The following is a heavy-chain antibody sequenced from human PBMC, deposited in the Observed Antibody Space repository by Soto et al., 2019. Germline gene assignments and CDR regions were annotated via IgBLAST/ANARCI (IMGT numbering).Heavy chain of an antibody. V-gene: IGHV4-39*01. J-gene: IGHJ6*03. Sequence: QLRLQESGPGLVKPSETLSLTCTVSGGSISNSSYYWGWIRQPPGKRLEWIGSIYYSGSTYYNPSLKSRVTISVDTSKNQFSLKLSSVTAADTAVYYCARLAGDVVPAAMLNYYYYYMDVWGKGTTVTVSS. D-gene: IGHD2-2*01. CDR2: IYYSGST. CDR3: ARLAGDVVPAAMLNYYYYYMDV. CDR1: GGSISNSSYY.